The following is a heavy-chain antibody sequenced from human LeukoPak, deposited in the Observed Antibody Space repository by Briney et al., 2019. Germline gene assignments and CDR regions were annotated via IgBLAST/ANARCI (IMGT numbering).Heavy chain of an antibody. CDR3: ATSPTKKWFGEAHHWYFDL. Sequence: SETLSLTCTVSGGSISSGGYYWSWIRQHPGKGLEWIGYIYYSGSTYYNPSLKSRVTISVDTSKNQFSLKLSSVTAADTAVYYCATSPTKKWFGEAHHWYFDLWGRGTLVTVSS. CDR1: GGSISSGGYY. J-gene: IGHJ2*01. CDR2: IYYSGST. V-gene: IGHV4-31*03. D-gene: IGHD3-10*01.